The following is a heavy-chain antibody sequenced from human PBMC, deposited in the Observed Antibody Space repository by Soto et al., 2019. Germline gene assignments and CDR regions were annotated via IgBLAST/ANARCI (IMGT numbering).Heavy chain of an antibody. Sequence: VSVKVSCKASGYTFTGYYMHWVRQAPGQGLEWMGWINPNSGGTNYAQKFRGWVTMTRDTSISTAYMELSRLRSDDTAVYYCARGEDSSWSSYYFDYWGQGTLVTVSS. D-gene: IGHD6-13*01. V-gene: IGHV1-2*04. J-gene: IGHJ4*02. CDR3: ARGEDSSWSSYYFDY. CDR2: INPNSGGT. CDR1: GYTFTGYY.